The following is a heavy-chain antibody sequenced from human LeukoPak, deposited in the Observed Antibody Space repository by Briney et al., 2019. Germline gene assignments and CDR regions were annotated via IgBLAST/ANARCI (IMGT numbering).Heavy chain of an antibody. CDR3: ARSPLGIAPFDY. D-gene: IGHD7-27*01. V-gene: IGHV3-72*01. CDR2: IRNKANRYTT. CDR1: GFTFSDHH. Sequence: AGGSLRLSCAASGFTFSDHHMDWVRQAPGEGLEWVARIRNKANRYTTEYAASAKGRFTISRDDSENSLYLQMDSLKTEDTAVYYCARSPLGIAPFDYWGQGTLVTVSS. J-gene: IGHJ4*02.